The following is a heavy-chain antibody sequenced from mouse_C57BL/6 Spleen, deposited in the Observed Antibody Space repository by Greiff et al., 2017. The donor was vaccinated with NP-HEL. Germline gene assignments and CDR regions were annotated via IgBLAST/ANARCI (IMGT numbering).Heavy chain of an antibody. D-gene: IGHD1-1*01. Sequence: VNVVESGPGLVQPSQSLSITCTVSGFSLTSYGVHWVRQSPGKGLEWLGVIWRGGSTDYNAAFMSSLSITKDNSKSQVFFKMNSLQADDTAIYYCAKKSATVVATGAMDYWGQGNSVTVSS. V-gene: IGHV2-5*01. CDR2: IWRGGST. J-gene: IGHJ4*01. CDR1: GFSLTSYG. CDR3: AKKSATVVATGAMDY.